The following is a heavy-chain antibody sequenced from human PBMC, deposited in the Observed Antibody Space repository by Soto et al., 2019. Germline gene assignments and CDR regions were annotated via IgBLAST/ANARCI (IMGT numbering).Heavy chain of an antibody. Sequence: QVQLQESGPGLVKPSETLSLTCTISNGSISSSYWSWIRQSPGKGLEWIAYIYYTGSTNYNPSLKSRVTISLDSSKSQFSLKLSSLTAADTAVYYGARLYPYFAFLTGSQLSAVDCWGQGTMVAVSS. CDR3: ARLYPYFAFLTGSQLSAVDC. D-gene: IGHD3-9*01. J-gene: IGHJ3*01. V-gene: IGHV4-59*01. CDR1: NGSISSSY. CDR2: IYYTGST.